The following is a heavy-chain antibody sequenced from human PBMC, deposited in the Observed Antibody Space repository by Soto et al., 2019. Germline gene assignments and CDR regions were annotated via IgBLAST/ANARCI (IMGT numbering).Heavy chain of an antibody. CDR2: INPNSGGT. Sequence: ASVKVSCKASGYTFTGYYMHWVRQAPGQGLEWMGWINPNSGGTNYAQKFQGWVTMTRDTSISTAYMELSRLRSDDTAVYYCARSYYDFWRGYPVWVHNWFDPWGQGTLVTVSS. J-gene: IGHJ5*02. D-gene: IGHD3-3*01. V-gene: IGHV1-2*04. CDR1: GYTFTGYY. CDR3: ARSYYDFWRGYPVWVHNWFDP.